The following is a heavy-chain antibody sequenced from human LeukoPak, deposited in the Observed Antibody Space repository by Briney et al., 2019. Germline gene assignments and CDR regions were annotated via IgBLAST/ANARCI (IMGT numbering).Heavy chain of an antibody. V-gene: IGHV3-23*01. D-gene: IGHD3-22*01. CDR2: ISGSGGST. Sequence: GGSLRLSCAASGFTFSSYAMSWVRQAPGKGLEWVSAISGSGGSTYYADSVKGRFTISRDNSKNTLYLQMNSLRAEDTAVYYCAKERYYYDSSGYERGRYSQHWGQGTLVTVSS. CDR1: GFTFSSYA. J-gene: IGHJ1*01. CDR3: AKERYYYDSSGYERGRYSQH.